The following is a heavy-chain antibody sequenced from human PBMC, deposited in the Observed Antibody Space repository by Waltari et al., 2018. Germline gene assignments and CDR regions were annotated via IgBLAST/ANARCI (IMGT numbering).Heavy chain of an antibody. CDR2: IDPSDSYL. J-gene: IGHJ4*02. V-gene: IGHV5-10-1*03. CDR1: EYDFTTYW. CDR3: ARHSTRGSSWNDF. D-gene: IGHD6-13*01. Sequence: EVQLDQPGAEVRKPGESLKISRKASEYDFTTYWITWVRQSPGKGLEWMGRIDPSDSYLSYSPSFQGHVTISADTSTNTAYLHWTSLTASDTAIYYCARHSTRGSSWNDFWGQGTLVTVSS.